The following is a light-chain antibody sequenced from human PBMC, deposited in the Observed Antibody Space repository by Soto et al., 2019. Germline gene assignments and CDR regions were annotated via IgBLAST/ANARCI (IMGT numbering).Light chain of an antibody. V-gene: IGKV1D-12*01. CDR1: QDISTL. CDR3: QQLFDSPIT. Sequence: DIQMTQSPSSVSASIGDTVTITCRASQDISTLLAWYQVKPGKAPKLLIYAASTLESGVPSRFSATVSGTEFSLTITSLQPEDFATYYCQQLFDSPITFGQGTRLEIK. J-gene: IGKJ5*01. CDR2: AAS.